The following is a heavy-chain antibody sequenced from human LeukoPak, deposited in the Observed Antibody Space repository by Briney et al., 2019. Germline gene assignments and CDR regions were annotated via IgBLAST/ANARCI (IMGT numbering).Heavy chain of an antibody. CDR3: ARDRLRYFDWLHGGGWWFDP. J-gene: IGHJ5*02. Sequence: SETLSLTCTVSGGSISSGSHYWSWIRQPAGKGLEWIGRIYTSGSTNYNPSLKSRVTISVDTSKNQFSLKLSSVTAADTAVYYCARDRLRYFDWLHGGGWWFDPWGQGTLVTVSS. V-gene: IGHV4-61*02. CDR2: IYTSGST. CDR1: GGSISSGSHY. D-gene: IGHD3-9*01.